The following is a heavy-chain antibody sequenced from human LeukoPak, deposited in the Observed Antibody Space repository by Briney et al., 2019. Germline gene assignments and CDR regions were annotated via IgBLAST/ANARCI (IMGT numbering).Heavy chain of an antibody. Sequence: PSETLSLTCTVSGGSISSSSYYWGWIRQPPGKGLEWIGRIYTSGSTNYNPSLKSRVTMSVDTSKNQFSLKLSSVTAADTAVYYCARTDPNEYSSSWPGYFQHWGQGTLVTVSS. CDR3: ARTDPNEYSSSWPGYFQH. V-gene: IGHV4-61*05. J-gene: IGHJ1*01. CDR1: GGSISSSSYY. D-gene: IGHD6-13*01. CDR2: IYTSGST.